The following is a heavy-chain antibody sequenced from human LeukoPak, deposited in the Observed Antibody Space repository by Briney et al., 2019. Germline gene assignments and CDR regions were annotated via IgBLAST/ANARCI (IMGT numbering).Heavy chain of an antibody. J-gene: IGHJ6*02. V-gene: IGHV4-34*01. CDR2: INHSGST. CDR3: ARLARYYGMDV. CDR1: GGSFSGYY. Sequence: PSETLSLTCAVYGGSFSGYYWSWIRQPPGKGLEWIGEINHSGSTNYNPSLKSRVTISVDTSKNQFSLKLSSVTAADTAVYYCARLARYYGMDVWGQGTTVTVSS.